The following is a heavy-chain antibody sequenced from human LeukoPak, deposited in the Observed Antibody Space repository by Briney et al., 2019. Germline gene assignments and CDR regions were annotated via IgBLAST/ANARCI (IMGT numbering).Heavy chain of an antibody. V-gene: IGHV1-69*04. CDR2: IIPILGIA. CDR1: GGTFSSYA. Sequence: SVKVSCKASGGTFSSYAISWVRQAPGQGLEWMGRIIPILGIANYAQKFQGRVTITADKSTSTAYMELSSLRSEDTAVYYRARSSMGATSSPGAFDIWGQGTMVTVSS. J-gene: IGHJ3*02. D-gene: IGHD1-26*01. CDR3: ARSSMGATSSPGAFDI.